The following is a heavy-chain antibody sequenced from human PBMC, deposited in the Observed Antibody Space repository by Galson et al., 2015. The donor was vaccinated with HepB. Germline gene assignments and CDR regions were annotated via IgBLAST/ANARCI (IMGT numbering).Heavy chain of an antibody. J-gene: IGHJ6*02. Sequence: SLRLSCAASGLSFSSYGMHWVRQAPGKGLEWVAVIPDDGSYKYYADSVRGRFTISRDNSKNTLYLQMNSLRAEDTALYYCAKGGVDISSYGMDVWGQGTTVTVSS. V-gene: IGHV3-30*18. CDR1: GLSFSSYG. CDR3: AKGGVDISSYGMDV. CDR2: IPDDGSYK. D-gene: IGHD3-9*01.